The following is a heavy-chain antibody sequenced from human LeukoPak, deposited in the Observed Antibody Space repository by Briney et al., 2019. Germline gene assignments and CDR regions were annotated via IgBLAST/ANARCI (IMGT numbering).Heavy chain of an antibody. CDR3: ARDTSPPWSGSWFDP. V-gene: IGHV4-59*12. D-gene: IGHD3-3*01. Sequence: SETLSLTCTVSGESISGFYWNWIRQPPGKGLEWIGYIYYSGSTNYNPSLKSRVTISIDTSKNQFSLKLSSVTAADTAVYYCARDTSPPWSGSWFDPWGQGTLVTVSS. CDR1: GESISGFY. CDR2: IYYSGST. J-gene: IGHJ5*02.